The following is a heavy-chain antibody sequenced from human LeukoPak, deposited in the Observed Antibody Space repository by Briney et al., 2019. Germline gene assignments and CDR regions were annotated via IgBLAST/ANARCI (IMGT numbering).Heavy chain of an antibody. J-gene: IGHJ6*02. Sequence: SQTLSLTCAISGDSVSSNSAAWNWIRQSPSRGLEWLGRTYYRSKWYNDYAVSVKSRITINPDTSKNQFSLKLSSVTAADTAVYYCARMGWLQPGAPASMDVWDQGTTVTVSS. CDR3: ARMGWLQPGAPASMDV. CDR2: TYYRSKWYN. CDR1: GDSVSSNSAA. V-gene: IGHV6-1*01. D-gene: IGHD5-24*01.